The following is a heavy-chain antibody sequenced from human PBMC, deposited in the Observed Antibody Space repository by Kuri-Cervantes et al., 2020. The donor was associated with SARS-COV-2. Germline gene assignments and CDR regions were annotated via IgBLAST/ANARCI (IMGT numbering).Heavy chain of an antibody. CDR2: IYPGDSDT. V-gene: IGHV5-51*01. J-gene: IGHJ3*02. D-gene: IGHD6-13*01. CDR1: GYSFTSYW. Sequence: GGSLRLSCKGSGYSFTSYWIGWVRQMPGKGLEWMGIIYPGDSDTRYSPSFQGQVTISADKSISTAYLQWSSLKASDTAVYYCARPRGGSSWSRDAFDIWGQGTMVTVSS. CDR3: ARPRGGSSWSRDAFDI.